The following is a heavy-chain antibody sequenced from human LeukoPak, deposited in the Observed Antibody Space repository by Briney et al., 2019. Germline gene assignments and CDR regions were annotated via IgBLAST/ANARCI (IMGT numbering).Heavy chain of an antibody. CDR3: VREHNYGKLILGW. V-gene: IGHV3-7*01. D-gene: IGHD3/OR15-3a*01. CDR2: IRSDGNEI. J-gene: IGHJ4*02. CDR1: GFTFSKYW. Sequence: PGGSLRLSCVASGFTFSKYWLSWVRQTPGKGLEWVANIRSDGNEIFYLDSVKGRFTISRDNAKNSLYLQMNSLRVDDTAIYYCVREHNYGKLILGWWGQGTRVTVSS.